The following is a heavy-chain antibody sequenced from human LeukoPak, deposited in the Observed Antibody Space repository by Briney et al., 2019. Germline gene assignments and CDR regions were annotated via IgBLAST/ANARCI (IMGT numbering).Heavy chain of an antibody. D-gene: IGHD3-16*02. CDR3: ARGEFSPHYDHVWGSYRYTEAFDY. Sequence: SETLSLTCAVYGGSFSGYYWSWIRQPPGKGLEWIGEINXXXXXXYNPSLKSRVTISVDTSKNQFSLKLSSVTAADTAVYYCARGEFSPHYDHVWGSYRYTEAFDYWGQGTLVTVSS. CDR2: INXXXXX. J-gene: IGHJ4*02. CDR1: GGSFSGYY. V-gene: IGHV4-34*01.